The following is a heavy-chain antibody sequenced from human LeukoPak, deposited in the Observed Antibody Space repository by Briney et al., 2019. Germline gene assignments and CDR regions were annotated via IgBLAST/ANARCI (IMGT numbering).Heavy chain of an antibody. CDR1: GGSFSGYY. J-gene: IGHJ4*02. CDR3: ARDKPSSGFNGY. V-gene: IGHV4-34*01. CDR2: INHSGST. D-gene: IGHD3-22*01. Sequence: SETLSLTCAVYGGSFSGYYWSWIRQPPGKGLEWIGEINHSGSTNYNPSLKSRVTISVDTSKNQFSLKLSSVTAADTAVYYCARDKPSSGFNGYWGQGTLVTVSS.